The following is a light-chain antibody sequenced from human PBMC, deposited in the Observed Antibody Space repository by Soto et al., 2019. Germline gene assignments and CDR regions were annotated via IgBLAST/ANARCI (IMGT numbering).Light chain of an antibody. CDR2: GNS. Sequence: QSVLTQPPSVSGAPGQRVTISCTGSSSNIGAGYDVNWYQQLPGTAPKLLIYGNSNRPSGVPDRCSGSKSGTSASLAITGLQADDEADYYCQSSDSSLSGWVFGGGTKLTVL. CDR3: QSSDSSLSGWV. V-gene: IGLV1-40*01. J-gene: IGLJ3*02. CDR1: SSNIGAGYD.